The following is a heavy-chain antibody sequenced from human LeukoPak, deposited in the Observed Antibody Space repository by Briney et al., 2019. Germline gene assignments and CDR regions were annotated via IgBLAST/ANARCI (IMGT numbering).Heavy chain of an antibody. V-gene: IGHV4-39*01. Sequence: SETLSLTCTVSGGPISSSSYYWGWIRQPPGKGLEWIGSIYYSGSTYYNPSLKSRVTISVDTSKNQFSLKLSSVTAADTAVYYCARHDLFWSGYRDQYYFDYWGQGTLVTVSS. J-gene: IGHJ4*02. CDR3: ARHDLFWSGYRDQYYFDY. D-gene: IGHD3-3*01. CDR1: GGPISSSSYY. CDR2: IYYSGST.